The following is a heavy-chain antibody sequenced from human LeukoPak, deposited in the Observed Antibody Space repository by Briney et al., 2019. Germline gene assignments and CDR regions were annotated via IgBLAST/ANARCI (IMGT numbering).Heavy chain of an antibody. Sequence: GGSLRLSCAASGFTFSSYAMSWVRQAPGKGLEWVSAISGSGGSTYYADSVKGRFTISRDNSKNTLYLQMNSLRAEDTAVYYCARGDCCADAFDIWGQGTMVTVSS. CDR1: GFTFSSYA. V-gene: IGHV3-23*01. D-gene: IGHD2-21*02. CDR3: ARGDCCADAFDI. CDR2: ISGSGGST. J-gene: IGHJ3*02.